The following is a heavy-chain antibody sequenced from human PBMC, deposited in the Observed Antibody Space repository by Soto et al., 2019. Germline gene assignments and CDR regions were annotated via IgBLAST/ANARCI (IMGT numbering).Heavy chain of an antibody. CDR1: GFTFSSYS. V-gene: IGHV3-21*01. Sequence: GSLRLSCAASGFTFSSYSMNWVRQAPGKGLEWVSSISSSSSYIYYADSVKGRFTISRDNAKNSLYLQMNSLRAEDTAVYYCASLPITIFGVDLGSGMDVWGQGTTVTVSS. CDR2: ISSSSSYI. CDR3: ASLPITIFGVDLGSGMDV. J-gene: IGHJ6*02. D-gene: IGHD3-3*01.